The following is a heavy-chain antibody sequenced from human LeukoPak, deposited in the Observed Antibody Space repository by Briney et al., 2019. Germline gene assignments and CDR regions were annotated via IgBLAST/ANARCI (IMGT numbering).Heavy chain of an antibody. CDR2: IRPYNGAT. CDR1: GYTFTGYY. D-gene: IGHD3-16*01. V-gene: IGHV1-2*02. J-gene: IGHJ5*02. Sequence: ASVKVSCKASGYTFTGYYIHWIRQAPGQGLEWVGWIRPYNGATSYAQRFQGRITMTRDTSINEAYMQLGRLSYDDTAVYYCARVGDDSDPWGQGSLVTVSS. CDR3: ARVGDDSDP.